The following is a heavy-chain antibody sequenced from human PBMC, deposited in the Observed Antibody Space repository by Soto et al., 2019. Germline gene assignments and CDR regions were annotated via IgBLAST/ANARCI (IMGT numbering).Heavy chain of an antibody. CDR2: ISGSGGST. CDR1: GFTFSSYA. J-gene: IGHJ6*02. Sequence: EVQLLESGGGLVQPGGSLRLSCAASGFTFSSYAMSWVRQAPGKGLEWVSAISGSGGSTYYADSVKGRFTISRDNSKNTLYLQMNSLRAEDTAVYYCAKDRPDSSSCFYYYDGMDVWGQGTTVTVSS. V-gene: IGHV3-23*01. CDR3: AKDRPDSSSCFYYYDGMDV. D-gene: IGHD6-13*01.